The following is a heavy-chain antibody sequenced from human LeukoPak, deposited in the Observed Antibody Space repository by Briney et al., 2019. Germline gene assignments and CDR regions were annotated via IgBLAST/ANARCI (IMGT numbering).Heavy chain of an antibody. CDR1: GFTFSSYE. D-gene: IGHD3-10*02. Sequence: PGGPLRLSCAASGFTFSSYEMNWVRQAPGKGLEWVSYISSSGSTIYYADSVKGRFTISRDNAKNSLYLQMNSLRAEDTAVYYCAELGITIIGGVWGKGTTVTISS. CDR2: ISSSGSTI. CDR3: AELGITIIGGV. V-gene: IGHV3-48*03. J-gene: IGHJ6*04.